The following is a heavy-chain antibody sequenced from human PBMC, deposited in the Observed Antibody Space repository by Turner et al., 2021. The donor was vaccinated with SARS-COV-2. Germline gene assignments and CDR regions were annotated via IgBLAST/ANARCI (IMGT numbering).Heavy chain of an antibody. D-gene: IGHD6-13*01. CDR1: GFTCSSYG. J-gene: IGHJ5*02. V-gene: IGHV3-30*18. CDR3: AKDLGQLDWFDP. Sequence: QVQRVESGGCVVQPGRSLRLSWAASGFTCSSYGMHWVRQAPGKGLKWVAVISYDGNNKYYDNSVKGRFTISRDNSKNTLYLQMNSLRAEDTAVYYCAKDLGQLDWFDPWGQGTLVTVSS. CDR2: ISYDGNNK.